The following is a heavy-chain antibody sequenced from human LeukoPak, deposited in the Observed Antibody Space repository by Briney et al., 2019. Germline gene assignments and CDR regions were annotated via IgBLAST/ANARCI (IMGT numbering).Heavy chain of an antibody. CDR1: GGSISSSSYY. J-gene: IGHJ4*02. Sequence: SETLSLTCTVSGGSISSSSYYWGWIRQPPGKGLEWIGSIYYSGSTYYNPSLKSRVTISVDTSKNQFSLKLSSVTAADTAVYYCARDTTVRGVIGYWGQGTLLTVSS. CDR2: IYYSGST. V-gene: IGHV4-39*07. CDR3: ARDTTVRGVIGY. D-gene: IGHD3-10*01.